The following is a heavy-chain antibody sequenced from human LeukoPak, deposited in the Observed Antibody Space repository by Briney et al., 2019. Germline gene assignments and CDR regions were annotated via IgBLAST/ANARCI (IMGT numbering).Heavy chain of an antibody. J-gene: IGHJ4*02. CDR3: VRDLDLGGYSSFVS. Sequence: PGGSLRLSCAASGFPLSSHFWMHWVRQAPGKGLVWVSRIRSDGGSSTYADSVKGRFTISRDNAKNTLYLQMNTLRAEDTAVYYCVRDLDLGGYSSFVSWGQGTLVTVSS. V-gene: IGHV3-74*01. CDR1: GFPLSSHFW. D-gene: IGHD4-23*01. CDR2: IRSDGGSS.